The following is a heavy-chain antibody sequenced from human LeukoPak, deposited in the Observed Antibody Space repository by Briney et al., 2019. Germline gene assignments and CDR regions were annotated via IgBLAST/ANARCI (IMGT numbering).Heavy chain of an antibody. CDR3: ARDLYYYGSGSSLDY. CDR2: ISDSGDTP. J-gene: IGHJ4*02. V-gene: IGHV3-23*01. CDR1: GFTFSSYA. Sequence: GGSLRLSCTASGFTFSSYAMSWVRQAPGEGLEWVSSISDSGDTPYYADSVKGLFTISRDNSKNTLYLQMNSLRAEDTAVYYCARDLYYYGSGSSLDYWGQGTLVTVSS. D-gene: IGHD3-10*01.